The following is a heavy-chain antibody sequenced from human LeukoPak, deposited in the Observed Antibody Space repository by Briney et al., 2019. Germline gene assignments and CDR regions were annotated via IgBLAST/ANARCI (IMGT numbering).Heavy chain of an antibody. CDR1: GGSFSGYY. V-gene: IGHV4-34*01. D-gene: IGHD3-10*01. CDR2: INHSGST. J-gene: IGHJ6*03. CDR3: ATLVWFGYHMDV. Sequence: SETLSLTCAVYGGSFSGYYWSWIRQPAGKGLEWIGEINHSGSTNYNPSLKSRVTISVDTSKNQFSLKLSSVTAADTAVYYCATLVWFGYHMDVWGKGTTVTVSS.